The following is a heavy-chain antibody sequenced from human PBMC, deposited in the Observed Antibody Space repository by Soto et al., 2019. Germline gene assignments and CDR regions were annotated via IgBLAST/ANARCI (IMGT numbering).Heavy chain of an antibody. J-gene: IGHJ4*02. V-gene: IGHV3-23*01. CDR1: GFTFSSYA. CDR3: AKDIILRKVTIFGGYFDS. CDR2: ISGGGGST. Sequence: EVQLLESGGGLVQPGGSLRLSCAASGFTFSSYAMSWVRQAPGKGLEWVSAISGGGGSTYYADSVKGRFTISRDNSKNTLYMQMNTLRAEHRAVYYCAKDIILRKVTIFGGYFDSWGQGTLVTVSS. D-gene: IGHD3-3*01.